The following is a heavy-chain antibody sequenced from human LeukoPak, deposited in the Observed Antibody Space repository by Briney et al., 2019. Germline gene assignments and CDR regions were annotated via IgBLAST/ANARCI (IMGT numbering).Heavy chain of an antibody. Sequence: VASVKVSCTASGYTFTIYAMHWVRQAPGQRLEWMGWINAGNGNTKYSQKFQGRVTITRDTSASTAYMELSSLRSEDTAVYYCARAYVLRFLEWLSALDYWGQGTLVTVSS. V-gene: IGHV1-3*01. D-gene: IGHD3-3*01. CDR3: ARAYVLRFLEWLSALDY. CDR2: INAGNGNT. CDR1: GYTFTIYA. J-gene: IGHJ4*02.